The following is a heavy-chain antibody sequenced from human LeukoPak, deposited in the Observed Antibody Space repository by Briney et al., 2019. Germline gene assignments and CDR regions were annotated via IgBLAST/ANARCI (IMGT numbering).Heavy chain of an antibody. V-gene: IGHV3-23*01. J-gene: IGHJ4*02. Sequence: GGSLRLSCAASGFTFSSYGMSWVRQAPGKGLEWVSAISGSGGSTYYADSVKGRFTISRDNSKNTLYLQMNSLRAEDTAVYYCAMWGTIVVVPAASRYYFDYWGQGTLVTVSS. CDR1: GFTFSSYG. CDR2: ISGSGGST. D-gene: IGHD2-2*01. CDR3: AMWGTIVVVPAASRYYFDY.